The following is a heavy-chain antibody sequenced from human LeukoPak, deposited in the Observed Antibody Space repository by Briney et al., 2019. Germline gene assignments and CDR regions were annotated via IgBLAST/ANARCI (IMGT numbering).Heavy chain of an antibody. D-gene: IGHD2-2*01. CDR2: ISGSGGST. J-gene: IGHJ4*02. CDR3: AKEGGYCSSSSCSDYFDY. CDR1: GFIFGNHS. Sequence: GGSLRLSCAASGFIFGNHSMSWVRQAPGKGLEGFSTISGSGGSTYYAESVKGRCTFSRDNSKDTLYLQLNSLRVEDTAVYYCAKEGGYCSSSSCSDYFDYWGQGSLVTVSS. V-gene: IGHV3-23*01.